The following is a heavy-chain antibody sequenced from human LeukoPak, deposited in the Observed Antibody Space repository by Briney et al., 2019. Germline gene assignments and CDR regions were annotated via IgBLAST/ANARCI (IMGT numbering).Heavy chain of an antibody. Sequence: SETLSLTCTVSGGSISSYYWSWIRQPAGKGLEWIGRIYTSGSTNYNPSLKSRVTMPVDTSKNQFSLKLSSVTAADTAVYYCARVAIAARPAAFDIWGQGTMVTVSS. CDR3: ARVAIAARPAAFDI. J-gene: IGHJ3*02. CDR2: IYTSGST. D-gene: IGHD6-6*01. CDR1: GGSISSYY. V-gene: IGHV4-4*07.